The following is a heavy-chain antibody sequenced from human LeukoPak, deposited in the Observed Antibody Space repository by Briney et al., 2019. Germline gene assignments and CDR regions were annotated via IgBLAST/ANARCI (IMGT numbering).Heavy chain of an antibody. J-gene: IGHJ3*02. CDR3: ARRGSLGNDAFDI. D-gene: IGHD1-26*01. CDR2: IYPGDSDT. CDR1: GHSFTSYW. Sequence: GESLKISCKGSGHSFTSYWIGRVRQMPGRGLEWMGMIYPGDSDTRYSPSFQGQVTISADKSISTAYLQWSSLKASDTAMYYCARRGSLGNDAFDIWGQGTMVSVSA. V-gene: IGHV5-51*01.